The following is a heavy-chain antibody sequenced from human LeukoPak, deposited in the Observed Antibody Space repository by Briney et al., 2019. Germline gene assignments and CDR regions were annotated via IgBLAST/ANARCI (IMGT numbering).Heavy chain of an antibody. CDR2: IYYSGST. V-gene: IGHV4-31*03. D-gene: IGHD2-15*01. CDR3: ARDGGYCSGGNCFDAFDI. CDR1: GGSINSGGYY. Sequence: SQTLSLTCTVSGGSINSGGYYWSWIRQHPGKGLEWIGYIYYSGSTYYNPSLKSRVTISIDTSKNQFSLKLSSVTAADTAVYYCARDGGYCSGGNCFDAFDIWGQGTMVTVSS. J-gene: IGHJ3*02.